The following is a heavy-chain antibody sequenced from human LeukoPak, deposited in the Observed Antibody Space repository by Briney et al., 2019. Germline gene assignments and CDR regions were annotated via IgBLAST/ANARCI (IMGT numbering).Heavy chain of an antibody. CDR3: ARDHIVVVPAANSYSAFIYYYGMDV. D-gene: IGHD2-2*01. J-gene: IGHJ6*02. CDR2: ISGSGGST. Sequence: PGGSLRLSCAASGFTFSSYAMSWVRQAPGKGLEWVSAISGSGGSTYYADSVKGRFTISRDNSKNTLYLQMNSLRAEDTAVYYCARDHIVVVPAANSYSAFIYYYGMDVWGQGTTVTVSS. V-gene: IGHV3-23*01. CDR1: GFTFSSYA.